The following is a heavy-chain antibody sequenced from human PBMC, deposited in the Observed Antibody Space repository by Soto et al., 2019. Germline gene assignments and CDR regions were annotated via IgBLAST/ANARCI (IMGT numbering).Heavy chain of an antibody. J-gene: IGHJ3*02. CDR3: ARQRSARNDAFDI. V-gene: IGHV3-21*01. CDR2: ISSSSSYI. CDR1: GFPFSSYS. Sequence: GGSLRLSCAASGFPFSSYSMNWVRQAPGKGLEWVSSISSSSSYIYYADSVKGRFTISRDNAKNSLYLQMNSLKAEDTAVYYCARQRSARNDAFDIWGQGTMVTVSS. D-gene: IGHD1-1*01.